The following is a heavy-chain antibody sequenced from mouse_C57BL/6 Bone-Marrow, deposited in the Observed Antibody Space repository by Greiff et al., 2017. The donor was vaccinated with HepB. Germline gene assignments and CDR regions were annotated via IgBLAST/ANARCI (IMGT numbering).Heavy chain of an antibody. CDR1: GFSLTSYG. CDR2: IWGVGST. CDR3: ARSPYYDYDGYAMDY. V-gene: IGHV2-6*01. Sequence: VQVVESGPGLVAPSQSLSITCTVSGFSLTSYGVDWVRQSPGKGLEWLGVIWGVGSTNYNSALKSRLSISKDNSKSQVFLKMNSLQTDDTAMYYCARSPYYDYDGYAMDYWGQGTSVTVSS. D-gene: IGHD2-4*01. J-gene: IGHJ4*01.